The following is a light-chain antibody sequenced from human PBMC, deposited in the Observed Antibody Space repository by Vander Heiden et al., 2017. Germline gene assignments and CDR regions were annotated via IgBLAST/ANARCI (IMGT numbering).Light chain of an antibody. J-gene: IGLJ2*01. Sequence: SYELPHPPSVSVSPGQTASIPCPGENLGDKYACWYQQKPGQSPVLVIYQDSKRPSGIPERFSGSNSGNTATLTISGTQAMDEADYYCQAWDSSTAVFGGGTKLTVL. CDR3: QAWDSSTAV. CDR1: NLGDKY. V-gene: IGLV3-1*01. CDR2: QDS.